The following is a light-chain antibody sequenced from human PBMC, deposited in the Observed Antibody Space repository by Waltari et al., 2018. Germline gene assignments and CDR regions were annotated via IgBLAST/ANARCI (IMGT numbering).Light chain of an antibody. J-gene: IGKJ4*01. V-gene: IGKV1-33*01. CDR2: DAS. CDR1: HDIRKY. Sequence: DIQMTQSPSSLSASVADRVPITCQASHDIRKYLNWYQQKPGKAPKLLIYDASNLETGVPSRFSGSGSGTDFTFTISSLQPEDIATYYCQQYDNLPLTFGGGTKVEIK. CDR3: QQYDNLPLT.